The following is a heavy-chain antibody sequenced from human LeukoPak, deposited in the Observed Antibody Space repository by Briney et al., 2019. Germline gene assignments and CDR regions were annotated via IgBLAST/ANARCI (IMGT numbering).Heavy chain of an antibody. V-gene: IGHV4-59*01. CDR3: ARAYYYGSSGYNHMYGTDV. Sequence: PSETLSLTCTVSGGSISSYYWSWIRQPPGKGLEWIGYIYYSGSTNYNPSLKSRVTISVDTSKNQFSLKLSSVTAADTAVYYCARAYYYGSSGYNHMYGTDVWGQGTTVTVSS. J-gene: IGHJ6*02. CDR1: GGSISSYY. D-gene: IGHD3-22*01. CDR2: IYYSGST.